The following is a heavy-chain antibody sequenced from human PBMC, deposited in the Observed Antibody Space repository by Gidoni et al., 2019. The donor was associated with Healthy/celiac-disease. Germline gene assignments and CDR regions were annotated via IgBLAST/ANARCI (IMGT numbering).Heavy chain of an antibody. J-gene: IGHJ4*02. CDR3: ARMRQWLVLGLSSGVTYYFDY. V-gene: IGHV1-18*01. CDR1: GYTFTSAG. Sequence: QLQQVQSGGEGKKPGASGKVSCKASGYTFTSAGINGVRQASGQGLEWMGWFSAYNGNTNYAQKLQGRVTMTTDTSTSTAYMYLSSLRSDDTAVYYCARMRQWLVLGLSSGVTYYFDYWGQGTLVTVSS. D-gene: IGHD6-19*01. CDR2: FSAYNGNT.